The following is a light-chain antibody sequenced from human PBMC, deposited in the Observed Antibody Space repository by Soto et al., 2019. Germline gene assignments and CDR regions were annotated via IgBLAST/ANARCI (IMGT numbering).Light chain of an antibody. Sequence: EILMTQSPATLSVSPCETATLSCRASQSVSTKLAWYQQKPGQAPRLLINDASTRATGVPARFSGWGSGTEFTLTISSLQSKDFAVYYCQQYHNWPPITFGQGTRLEIK. CDR3: QQYHNWPPIT. J-gene: IGKJ5*01. CDR1: QSVSTK. CDR2: DAS. V-gene: IGKV3-15*01.